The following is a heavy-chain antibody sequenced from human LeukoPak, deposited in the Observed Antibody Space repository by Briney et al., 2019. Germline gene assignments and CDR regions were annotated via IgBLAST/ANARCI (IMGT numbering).Heavy chain of an antibody. Sequence: GASVKVSCKASGYSFTNYDINWVRQATGQGLEWMGWMNPKNGDTGYSQKFQGRVFITRDTSINTAYMELSSLGSDDTAVYYCAGDGRGSRSSWFDPWGQGTLVIVS. J-gene: IGHJ5*02. CDR3: AGDGRGSRSSWFDP. CDR1: GYSFTNYD. CDR2: MNPKNGDT. D-gene: IGHD3-10*01. V-gene: IGHV1-8*03.